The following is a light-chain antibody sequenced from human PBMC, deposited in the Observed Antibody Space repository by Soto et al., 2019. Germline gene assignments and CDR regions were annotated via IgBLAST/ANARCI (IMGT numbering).Light chain of an antibody. CDR1: QSISSY. V-gene: IGKV1-39*01. CDR3: QQSYSTPT. Sequence: DIHMTRSPSSLSASVGNMFTITCRASQSISSYLNWYQQKPGKAPKLLIYAASSLQSGVPSSLSGSASGTDFPLTISRMPPEDSATYYCQQSYSTPTFGQGTKVDIK. J-gene: IGKJ1*01. CDR2: AAS.